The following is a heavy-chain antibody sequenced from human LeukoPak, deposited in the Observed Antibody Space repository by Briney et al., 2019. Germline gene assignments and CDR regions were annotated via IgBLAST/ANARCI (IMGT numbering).Heavy chain of an antibody. CDR2: ISSSGSTI. Sequence: PGGSLRLSCAASGFTFSDYYMSWIRQAPGKGLEWVSYISSSGSTIYYADSVKGRFTISRDNAKNSLYLQMNSLRAEDTAVYYCARVRTYYDILTALRQAYYLDYWGQGTLVTVSS. J-gene: IGHJ4*02. CDR1: GFTFSDYY. D-gene: IGHD3-9*01. V-gene: IGHV3-11*04. CDR3: ARVRTYYDILTALRQAYYLDY.